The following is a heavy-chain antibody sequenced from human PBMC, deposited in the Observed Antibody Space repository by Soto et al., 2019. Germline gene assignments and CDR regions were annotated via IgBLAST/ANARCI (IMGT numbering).Heavy chain of an antibody. CDR1: GFTFGDYA. CDR3: AKGPTIFGAVISFDYYYGMYV. V-gene: IGHV3-23*01. CDR2: ISGSGAGT. Sequence: GGSLRLSCAASGFTFGDYAMHWVRQVPGKGLEWVSGISGSGAGTYYADSVKGRFTISRDNSKNTLYLQMSGLRAEDTAVYYCAKGPTIFGAVISFDYYYGMYVWGQGTPVTVSS. D-gene: IGHD3-3*01. J-gene: IGHJ6*02.